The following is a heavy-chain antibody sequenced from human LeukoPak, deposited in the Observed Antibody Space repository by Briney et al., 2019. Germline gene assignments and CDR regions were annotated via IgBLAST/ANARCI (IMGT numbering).Heavy chain of an antibody. CDR2: ISYDGSNK. CDR3: AKPRGYSSRWYVGYFQH. J-gene: IGHJ1*01. D-gene: IGHD6-13*01. Sequence: PGGSLRLSCAASGFTFNSYGMHWVRQAPGKGLEWVAVISYDGSNKYYADSVKGRFTISRDNSKNTPYQQMNSLRAEDTAVYYCAKPRGYSSRWYVGYFQHWGPGTLVTVSS. CDR1: GFTFNSYG. V-gene: IGHV3-30*18.